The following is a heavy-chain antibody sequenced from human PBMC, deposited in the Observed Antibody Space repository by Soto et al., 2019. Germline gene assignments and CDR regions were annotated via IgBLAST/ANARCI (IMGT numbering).Heavy chain of an antibody. CDR2: VTADGGT. CDR1: GFTVSSHA. CDR3: APHVSCSGGSCQYDAFAI. J-gene: IGHJ3*02. V-gene: IGHV3-23*01. Sequence: EVQVLESGGGLVQPGGSLRLSCEGSGFTVSSHAMTWIRQAPGKGPEWVSTVTADGGTYYADSVKGRFAMSRDTSEKTLYLEMRRLGAQDTAAYYCAPHVSCSGGSCQYDAFAIRGQGTMVTVSS. D-gene: IGHD2-15*01.